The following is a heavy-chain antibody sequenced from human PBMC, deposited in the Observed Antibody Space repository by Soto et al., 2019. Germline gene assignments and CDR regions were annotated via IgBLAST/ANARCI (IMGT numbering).Heavy chain of an antibody. CDR3: ARGRDPYSGSYYFDY. CDR2: INPSGGST. CDR1: GYTFTSYY. Sequence: QVQLVQSGAEVKKPGASVKVTCKASGYTFTSYYMHWVRQAPGQGLEWMGIINPSGGSTSYAQKFQGRVTITRDTSTSTVYRELSSLRSEDTAVYYCARGRDPYSGSYYFDYWGQGTLVTVSS. J-gene: IGHJ4*02. D-gene: IGHD1-26*01. V-gene: IGHV1-46*03.